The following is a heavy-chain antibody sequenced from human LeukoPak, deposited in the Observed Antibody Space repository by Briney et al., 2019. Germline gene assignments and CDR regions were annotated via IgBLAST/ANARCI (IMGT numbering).Heavy chain of an antibody. CDR3: ARDKGAGIAVAGTYRYFDY. Sequence: SQTLSLTCTVSGGSISSGSYYWSWIRQPAGKGLEWIGRIYTSGSTNYNPSLKSRVTISVDTSKNQFSLKLSSVTAADTAVYYCARDKGAGIAVAGTYRYFDYWGQGTLVTVSS. CDR2: IYTSGST. V-gene: IGHV4-61*02. CDR1: GGSISSGSYY. J-gene: IGHJ4*02. D-gene: IGHD6-19*01.